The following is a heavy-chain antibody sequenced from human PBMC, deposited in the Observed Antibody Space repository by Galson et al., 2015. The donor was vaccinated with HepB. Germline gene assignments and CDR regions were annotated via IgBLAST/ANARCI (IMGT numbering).Heavy chain of an antibody. D-gene: IGHD4-17*01. V-gene: IGHV3-30*04. Sequence: SLRLSCAASGFTFSNYVMHWVRQAPGKGLEWMAVISYDGSDKYYADSVKGRFTIARDNSKSTLYLQMNSLRAEDTAVYYCARQVYADYARRFDPWGQGTLVTVSS. J-gene: IGHJ5*02. CDR2: ISYDGSDK. CDR1: GFTFSNYV. CDR3: ARQVYADYARRFDP.